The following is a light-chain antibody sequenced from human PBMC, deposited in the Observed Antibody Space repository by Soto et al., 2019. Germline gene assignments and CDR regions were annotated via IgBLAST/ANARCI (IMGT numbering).Light chain of an antibody. CDR1: QSINTY. Sequence: NVLTQSPATLSLSPVEGATRFYRASQSINTYLAWYQQKPGQAPWLLIYDASKRATGIPARFSGSGSGTNFTLTISSLEPEDFAVYYCQQRRSWQVTFGEGTRLEIK. J-gene: IGKJ5*01. V-gene: IGKV3D-11*02. CDR3: QQRRSWQVT. CDR2: DAS.